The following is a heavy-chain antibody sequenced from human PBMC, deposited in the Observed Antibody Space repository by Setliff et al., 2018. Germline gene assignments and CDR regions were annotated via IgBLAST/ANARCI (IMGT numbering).Heavy chain of an antibody. Sequence: ASVKVSCKASGYTFTSYGISWVRQAPGQGLEWMGWISAYNGNTNYAQKLQGRVTMTTDTSTSTAYMELRTLSSDDTAVYYCTRGRGPRVVVAVPLDFWGQGTLVTVSS. CDR2: ISAYNGNT. D-gene: IGHD2-15*01. CDR1: GYTFTSYG. J-gene: IGHJ4*02. V-gene: IGHV1-18*01. CDR3: TRGRGPRVVVAVPLDF.